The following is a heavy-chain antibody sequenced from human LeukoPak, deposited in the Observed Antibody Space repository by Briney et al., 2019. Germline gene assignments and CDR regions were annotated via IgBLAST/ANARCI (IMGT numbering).Heavy chain of an antibody. CDR3: ARDNGRWPHSGSLGLTNWFDP. V-gene: IGHV1-2*02. CDR2: INPNSGGT. D-gene: IGHD1-26*01. Sequence: GASVKVSCKASGYTFTGYYMHWVRQAPGQGLEWMGWINPNSGGTNYAQKFQGRVTMTRDTSISTAYMELSRLRSDDTAVYYCARDNGRWPHSGSLGLTNWFDPWGQGTLVTVSS. J-gene: IGHJ5*02. CDR1: GYTFTGYY.